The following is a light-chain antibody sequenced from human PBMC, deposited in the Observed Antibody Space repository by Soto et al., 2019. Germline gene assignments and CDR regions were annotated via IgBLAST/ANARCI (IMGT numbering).Light chain of an antibody. CDR1: QGISQY. CDR3: QQVNYYPFT. J-gene: IGKJ4*01. CDR2: AAV. V-gene: IGKV1-9*01. Sequence: DIHLTQSPSLLSASVGDRVTITCRASQGISQYVAWYQQKPGKAPKLLLYAAVVLQDGVPSRFSGTGAATEFILIINGLQPEDFATYYCQQVNYYPFTFGGGTRVEIK.